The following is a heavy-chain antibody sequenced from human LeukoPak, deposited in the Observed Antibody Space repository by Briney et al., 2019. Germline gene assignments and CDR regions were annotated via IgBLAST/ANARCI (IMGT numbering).Heavy chain of an antibody. CDR2: IYTSGSH. D-gene: IGHD3-9*01. Sequence: SETLSLTCTVSGGSISSYYWSWIRQPAGKGLEWIGRIYTSGSHNYNPSLKSRVIISIDTSKNQFSLKLNSVTASDTAVYYCARRFDWPLYAFDIWGQGTMVTVSS. V-gene: IGHV4-4*07. J-gene: IGHJ3*02. CDR3: ARRFDWPLYAFDI. CDR1: GGSISSYY.